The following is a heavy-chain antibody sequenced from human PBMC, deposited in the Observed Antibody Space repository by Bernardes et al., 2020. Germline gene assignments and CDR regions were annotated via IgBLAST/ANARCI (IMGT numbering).Heavy chain of an antibody. CDR3: ARHFSGPETSDWSHGAFDI. CDR2: IHYIGSA. D-gene: IGHD6-19*01. Sequence: TLSLTCNVSGGSISTGSYYWGWIRQPPGRGLEWIGSIHYIGSADYNPSLKSRVSISVDTSNNQFSLKLSSVTAADTAVYYCARHFSGPETSDWSHGAFDIWGQGKMVIVSS. V-gene: IGHV4-39*01. J-gene: IGHJ3*02. CDR1: GGSISTGSYY.